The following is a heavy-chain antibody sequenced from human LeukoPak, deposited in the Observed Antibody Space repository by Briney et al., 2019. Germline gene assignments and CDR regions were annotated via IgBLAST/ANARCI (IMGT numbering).Heavy chain of an antibody. CDR2: IYYSGST. CDR1: GGSISSYY. Sequence: PSETLSLTCTVSGGSISSYYWSWIRQPPGKGLEWIGYIYYSGSTSYNPSLKSRVTISVDTSKNQFSLKLSSVTAADTAVYYCARGEYCSSTSCYKSAFDIWGQGTMVTVSS. J-gene: IGHJ3*02. V-gene: IGHV4-59*01. CDR3: ARGEYCSSTSCYKSAFDI. D-gene: IGHD2-2*02.